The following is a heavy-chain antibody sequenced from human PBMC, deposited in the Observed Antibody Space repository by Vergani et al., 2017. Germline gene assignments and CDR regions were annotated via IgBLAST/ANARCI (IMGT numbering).Heavy chain of an antibody. J-gene: IGHJ3*02. Sequence: EVQLVESGGGLVQPGRSLRLSCAASGFTFDDYAMHWVRQAPGKGLEWVSGISWNSGSIGDADSVKGRFTISRDNAKNSLYMQMNSLRAEDPALYYCARVVASSPYYAFDIGSQGTMVTVSS. V-gene: IGHV3-9*01. CDR1: GFTFDDYA. CDR2: ISWNSGSI. CDR3: ARVVASSPYYAFDI. D-gene: IGHD6-6*01.